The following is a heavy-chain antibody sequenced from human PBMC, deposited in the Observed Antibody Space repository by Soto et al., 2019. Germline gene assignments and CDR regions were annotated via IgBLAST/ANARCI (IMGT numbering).Heavy chain of an antibody. CDR3: ARGVDYIVVVPAPTHFDY. V-gene: IGHV4-59*01. J-gene: IGHJ4*02. CDR2: IYYSGST. CDR1: GGSISSYY. D-gene: IGHD2-2*01. Sequence: SETLSLTCTVSGGSISSYYWSWIRQPPGKGLEWIGYIYYSGSTNYNPSLKSRVTISVDTSKNQFSLKLSSVTAADTAVYYCARGVDYIVVVPAPTHFDYSAQGTLVTVSS.